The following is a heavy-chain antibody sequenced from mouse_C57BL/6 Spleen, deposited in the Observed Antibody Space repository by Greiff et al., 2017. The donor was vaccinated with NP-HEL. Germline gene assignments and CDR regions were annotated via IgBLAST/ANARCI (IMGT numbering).Heavy chain of an antibody. V-gene: IGHV5-17*01. CDR1: GFTFSDYG. Sequence: EVMLVASGGGLVKPGGSLKLSCAASGFTFSDYGMHWVRQAPEKGLEWVAYISSGSSTIYYADTVQGRFTISRDNAKNTLFLQMTSLRAEDTAMYYCARGGYGLYAMDYWGQGTSVTVSS. CDR3: ARGGYGLYAMDY. J-gene: IGHJ4*01. CDR2: ISSGSSTI. D-gene: IGHD2-10*02.